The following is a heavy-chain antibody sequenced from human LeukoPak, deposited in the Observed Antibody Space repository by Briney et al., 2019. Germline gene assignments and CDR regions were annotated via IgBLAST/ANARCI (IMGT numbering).Heavy chain of an antibody. D-gene: IGHD3-10*01. CDR1: RLTFGDYA. CDR3: DARTITLIRGVNIPSDY. Sequence: GGSLRLSCTTSRLTFGDYAMTWVRQAPGKGLEWVGFIRNKAYGGATEYAASVKGRFTISRDDSRSVAYLLMNNLKTEDTAVYYCDARTITLIRGVNIPSDYWGPGTLVTVSS. V-gene: IGHV3-49*04. CDR2: IRNKAYGGAT. J-gene: IGHJ4*02.